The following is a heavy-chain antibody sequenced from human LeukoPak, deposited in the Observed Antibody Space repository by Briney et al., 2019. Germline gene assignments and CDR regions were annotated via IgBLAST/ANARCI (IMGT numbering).Heavy chain of an antibody. D-gene: IGHD2-2*01. V-gene: IGHV3-53*01. CDR1: GFSVITDY. CDR3: AKRGDCSGTCTYDY. CDR2: LYSSGNT. J-gene: IGHJ4*02. Sequence: PGGSLRLSCAASGFSVITDYMTWVRQAPGKGLEWVSTLYSSGNTYYADSVKGRFTVSRDNSKNTLFLEMSSLRAEDTAVYYCAKRGDCSGTCTYDYWGQGTLVTVSS.